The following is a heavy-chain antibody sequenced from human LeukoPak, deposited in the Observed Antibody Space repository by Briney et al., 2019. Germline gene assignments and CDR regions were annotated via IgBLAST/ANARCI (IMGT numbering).Heavy chain of an antibody. D-gene: IGHD2-2*01. V-gene: IGHV3-53*01. CDR1: GLNVTYNY. CDR3: YARPVLPAAFLPSGNYMDV. CDR2: FYSGGMT. Sequence: TGGSLILSCAASGLNVTYNYMSWVRQAPGKGLEWLSVFYSGGMTYYADSVKGRFIISRDNSKNTLYLQMNRLRAEDTAVYYCYARPVLPAAFLPSGNYMDVWGKGTTVTVSS. J-gene: IGHJ6*03.